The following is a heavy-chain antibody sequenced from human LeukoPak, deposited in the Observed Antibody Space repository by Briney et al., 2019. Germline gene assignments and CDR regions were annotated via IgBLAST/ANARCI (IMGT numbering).Heavy chain of an antibody. CDR2: ISSSSSYI. J-gene: IGHJ4*02. Sequence: PGGSLRLFCAASGFTFSSYSMNWVRQAPGKGLEWVSSISSSSSYIYYADSVKGRFTISRDNAKNSLYLQMNSLRAEDTAVYYCARAGYCSGGSCYTHPFDYWGQGTLVTVSS. CDR1: GFTFSSYS. CDR3: ARAGYCSGGSCYTHPFDY. V-gene: IGHV3-21*01. D-gene: IGHD2-15*01.